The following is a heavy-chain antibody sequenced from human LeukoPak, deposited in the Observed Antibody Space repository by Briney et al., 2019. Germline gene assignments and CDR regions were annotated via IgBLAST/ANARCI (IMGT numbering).Heavy chain of an antibody. CDR3: ARFRLGWFDP. J-gene: IGHJ5*02. Sequence: PLETLPLTCTVSGGSISSSISYFWGWIRQPPGKGLEWIANIYYSGSPYYNPSLKSRVAISVDTSKNQFSLRLNSVTAADMAVYYCARFRLGWFDPWGQGTLVTVSS. CDR2: IYYSGSP. V-gene: IGHV4-39*01. D-gene: IGHD3-16*01. CDR1: GGSISSSISYF.